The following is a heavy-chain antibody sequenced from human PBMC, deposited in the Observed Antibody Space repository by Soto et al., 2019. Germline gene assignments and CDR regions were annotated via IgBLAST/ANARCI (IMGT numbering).Heavy chain of an antibody. D-gene: IGHD6-13*01. CDR1: GYTFTGYY. CDR2: INPNSGGT. Sequence: ASVKVSCKASGYTFTGYYMHWVRQAPGQGLEGMGWINPNSGGTNYAQKFQGWVTMTRDTSISTAYMELSRLRSDDTAVYYCASDAADRIAAAGIRHYYYYGRAVWGQGTRVTVS. V-gene: IGHV1-2*04. J-gene: IGHJ6*02. CDR3: ASDAADRIAAAGIRHYYYYGRAV.